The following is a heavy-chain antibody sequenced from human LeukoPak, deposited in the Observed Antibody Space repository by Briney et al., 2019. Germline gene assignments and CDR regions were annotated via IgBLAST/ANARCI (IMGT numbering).Heavy chain of an antibody. CDR2: ISSGGSTI. CDR1: GFTFSSYE. Sequence: AGGSLRLSCAASGFTFSSYEMNWVRQAPGKGLEWVSYISSGGSTIYHADSVKGRFTISRDNAKNSLYLQMNSLRDEDTAVYYCARHDYAGNSGDYWGQGTLVTVSS. CDR3: ARHDYAGNSGDY. V-gene: IGHV3-48*03. J-gene: IGHJ4*02. D-gene: IGHD4-23*01.